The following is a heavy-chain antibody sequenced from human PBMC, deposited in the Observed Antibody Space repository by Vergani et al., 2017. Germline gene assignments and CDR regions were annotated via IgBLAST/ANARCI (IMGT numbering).Heavy chain of an antibody. CDR1: GFTFSSYA. J-gene: IGHJ6*03. CDR2: ISYDGSNK. CDR3: ARDLVMYYYYMDV. Sequence: QVQLVESGGGVVQPGRSLRLSCAASGFTFSSYAMHWVRQAPGKGLEWVAVISYDGSNKYYADSVKGRFTISRDNSKNTLYLQMNSMRAEYTAVYYCARDLVMYYYYMDVWGKGTTVTVSS. V-gene: IGHV3-30-3*01. D-gene: IGHD1-26*01.